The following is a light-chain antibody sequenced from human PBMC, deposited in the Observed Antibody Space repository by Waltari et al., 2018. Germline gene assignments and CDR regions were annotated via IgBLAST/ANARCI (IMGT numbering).Light chain of an antibody. CDR3: QHYDNYPFA. V-gene: IGKV1-5*03. CDR2: KSS. CDR1: QSISIW. J-gene: IGKJ2*01. Sequence: DIQMTQSHSTLSASVGDRVSITCRAIQSISIWLAWYQQRSGKAPKLLISKSSSLESGVPSRFSCSGSGTEFTLTITNLHPDDFATYYCQHYDNYPFAFGQGTKLEIK.